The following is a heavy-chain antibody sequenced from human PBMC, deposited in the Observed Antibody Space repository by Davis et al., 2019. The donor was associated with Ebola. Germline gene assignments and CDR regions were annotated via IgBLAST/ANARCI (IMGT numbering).Heavy chain of an antibody. V-gene: IGHV4-59*01. CDR2: IYYSGST. CDR3: ARGRGSHGSPFDY. J-gene: IGHJ4*02. D-gene: IGHD1-26*01. Sequence: PSETLSLTCTVSGGSISSYYWSWIRQPPGKGLEWIGYIYYSGSTNYSPSLKSRVTISVDTSKNQFSLKLSSVTAADTAVYYCARGRGSHGSPFDYWGQGTLVTVSS. CDR1: GGSISSYY.